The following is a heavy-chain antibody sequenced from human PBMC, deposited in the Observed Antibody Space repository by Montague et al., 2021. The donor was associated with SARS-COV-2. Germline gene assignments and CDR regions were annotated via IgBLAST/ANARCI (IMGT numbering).Heavy chain of an antibody. CDR2: INWNGGST. CDR3: ARGIAGATVPLDYYYGMDV. CDR1: GFTFGDYG. D-gene: IGHD1-26*01. J-gene: IGHJ6*02. V-gene: IGHV3-20*04. Sequence: SLRLSCAASGFTFGDYGMSWVRQAPGKGLEWVSGINWNGGSTGYADSVKGRFTISRDNAKNSLYMQMNSLRADDTALYYCARGIAGATVPLDYYYGMDVGGQGTTVTVSS.